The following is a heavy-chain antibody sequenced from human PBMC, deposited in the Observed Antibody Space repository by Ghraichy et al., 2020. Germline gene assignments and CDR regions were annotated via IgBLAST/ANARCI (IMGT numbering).Heavy chain of an antibody. CDR1: GFTFSSYS. CDR2: ISSSSSTI. V-gene: IGHV3-48*02. J-gene: IGHJ6*02. D-gene: IGHD5-18*01. Sequence: GGSLRLSCAASGFTFSSYSMNWVRQAPGKGLEWVSYISSSSSTIYYADSVKGRFTISRDNAKNSLYLQMNSLRDEDTAVYYCAREVGYSYGFDYYGMDVWGQGTTVTVSS. CDR3: AREVGYSYGFDYYGMDV.